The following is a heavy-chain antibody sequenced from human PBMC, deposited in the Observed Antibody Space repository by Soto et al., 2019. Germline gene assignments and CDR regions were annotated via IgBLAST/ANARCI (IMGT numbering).Heavy chain of an antibody. CDR2: ISPNGDST. D-gene: IGHD2-8*01. V-gene: IGHV3-23*01. CDR3: AKVRLTDYLRYAPHL. CDR1: GFTFNNYA. J-gene: IGHJ3*01. Sequence: EVQLLESGGGLVQPGGSLRLACAASGFTFNNYAMNWVGQAPGGGLEWVSIISPNGDSTYYAESVKGRFTISRDNSQNTVFLQMNSLRAEDTAIYFCAKVRLTDYLRYAPHLWGQGTLVTVSS.